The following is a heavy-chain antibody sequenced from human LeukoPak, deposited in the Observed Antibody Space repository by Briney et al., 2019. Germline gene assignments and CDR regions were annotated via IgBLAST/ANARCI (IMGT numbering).Heavy chain of an antibody. J-gene: IGHJ3*01. D-gene: IGHD5-12*01. Sequence: SVKVSCKASGGTLSGYGLSWVRQAPGQGLEWMGGLLPISGSANYAQKLQDRLTITADESTATAYMELSSLRSEDTAIYYCAREHITRLRGPFEVWGQGTAVTVSS. CDR1: GGTLSGYG. V-gene: IGHV1-69*13. CDR3: AREHITRLRGPFEV. CDR2: LLPISGSA.